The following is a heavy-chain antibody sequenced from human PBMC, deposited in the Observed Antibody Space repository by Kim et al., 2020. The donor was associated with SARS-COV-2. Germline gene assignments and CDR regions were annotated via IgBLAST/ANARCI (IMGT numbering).Heavy chain of an antibody. V-gene: IGHV3-30-3*01. D-gene: IGHD3-10*01. CDR3: ARDPLRSGPWYFDL. Sequence: GGSLRLSCAASGFTFSSYAMHWVRQAPGKGLEWVAVISYDGSNKYYADSVKGRFTISRDNSKNTLYLQMNSLRAEDTAVYYCARDPLRSGPWYFDLWGRGTLVTVSS. CDR2: ISYDGSNK. CDR1: GFTFSSYA. J-gene: IGHJ2*01.